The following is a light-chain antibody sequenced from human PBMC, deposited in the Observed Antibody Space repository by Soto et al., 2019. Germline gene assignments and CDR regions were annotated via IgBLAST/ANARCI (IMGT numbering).Light chain of an antibody. J-gene: IGKJ1*01. CDR1: QSVSSN. CDR3: QQYKT. V-gene: IGKV3D-15*01. Sequence: IVMTQSPATLSVSPGERATLSCRASQSVSSNLAWYQQKPGQAPRLLIYGASNRATGIPERLSGSGSGTDFTLTISRLEPEDFAVYYCQQYKTFGQGTKVDIK. CDR2: GAS.